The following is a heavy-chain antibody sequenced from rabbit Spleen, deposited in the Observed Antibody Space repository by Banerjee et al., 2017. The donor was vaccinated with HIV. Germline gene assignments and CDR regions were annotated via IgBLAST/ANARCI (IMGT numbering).Heavy chain of an antibody. CDR1: GLDFSNYYY. D-gene: IGHD1-1*01. V-gene: IGHV1S45*01. Sequence: QEQLVESGGGLVQPEGSLTLTCTASGLDFSNYYYMCWVRQAPGKGLEWIACIDIGSSGSTYYASWAKGRFTISKSSSTTVTLQMTSLTAADTATYFCAGYYNWAYDTYLAARLWGPGTLVTVS. CDR3: AGYYNWAYDTYLAARL. J-gene: IGHJ4*01. CDR2: IDIGSSGST.